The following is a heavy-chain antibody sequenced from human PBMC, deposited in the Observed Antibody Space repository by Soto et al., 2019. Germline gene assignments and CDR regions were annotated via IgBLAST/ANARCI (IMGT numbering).Heavy chain of an antibody. CDR1: GFPFNNFW. V-gene: IGHV3-74*01. CDR3: VRDIR. CDR2: INSDGTTT. Sequence: EVQLVESGGGLVQPGGSLRLSCAASGFPFNNFWMYWVRQTPEKGLVWVSGINSDGTTTIYADSVKGRFTISRDNAKNTLYLQMTSLTVEDTAIYYCVRDIRWGQGTLVTVSS. J-gene: IGHJ4*02.